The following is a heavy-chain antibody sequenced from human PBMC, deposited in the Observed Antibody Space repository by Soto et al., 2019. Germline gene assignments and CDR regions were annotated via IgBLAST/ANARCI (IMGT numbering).Heavy chain of an antibody. CDR3: ARHPYYYYGMDV. J-gene: IGHJ6*02. V-gene: IGHV4-59*08. CDR1: GGSISSYY. CDR2: IYYSGST. Sequence: SETLSLTCTVSGGSISSYYWSWIRQPPGKGLEWIGYIYYSGSTNYNPSLKSRVTISVDTSKNQFSLKLRSVTAADTAVHYCARHPYYYYGMDVWGQGTTVTVS.